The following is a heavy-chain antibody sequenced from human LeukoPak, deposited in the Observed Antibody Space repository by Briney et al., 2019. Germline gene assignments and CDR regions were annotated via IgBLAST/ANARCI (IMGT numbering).Heavy chain of an antibody. CDR1: GLAFNEYA. J-gene: IGHJ4*02. CDR2: ISYDGYDN. CDR3: ARDFFPIADSTWYEIGY. D-gene: IGHD2-21*01. Sequence: GGSLRLSCAASGLAFNEYAMYWVRQTPGKGLEWVALISYDGYDNSYADSVRGRFTISRDNSKNTLYLQMDSLRSEDTAVYYCARDFFPIADSTWYEIGYWGQGTLVTVSS. V-gene: IGHV3-30-3*01.